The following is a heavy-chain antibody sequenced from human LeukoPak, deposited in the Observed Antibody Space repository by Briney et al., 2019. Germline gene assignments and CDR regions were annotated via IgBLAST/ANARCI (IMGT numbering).Heavy chain of an antibody. D-gene: IGHD5-18*01. CDR2: IVVGSGNT. CDR3: AAAHSYELPDY. Sequence: GTSVKVSCKASGFTFTSSAVQWVRQARGQRLEWIGWIVVGSGNTNYAQKFQERVTITRDMSTSTAYMELSSLRSEDTAMYYCAAAHSYELPDYWGQGTLVTVSS. V-gene: IGHV1-58*01. CDR1: GFTFTSSA. J-gene: IGHJ4*02.